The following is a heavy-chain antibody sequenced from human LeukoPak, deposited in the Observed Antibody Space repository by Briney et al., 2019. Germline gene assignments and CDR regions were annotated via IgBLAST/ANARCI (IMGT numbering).Heavy chain of an antibody. D-gene: IGHD3-10*01. CDR3: ARGNSYRSGNYYNPPDY. V-gene: IGHV3-33*08. J-gene: IGHJ4*02. CDR1: GFTFSSYG. Sequence: PGGSLRLSCAASGFTFSSYGMHWVRQAPGKGLEWVAVIWYDGSNKYYADSVKGRFTISRDNSKNTLYLQMNSLRVEDTSVYYCARGNSYRSGNYYNPPDYWGQGTLVTVSS. CDR2: IWYDGSNK.